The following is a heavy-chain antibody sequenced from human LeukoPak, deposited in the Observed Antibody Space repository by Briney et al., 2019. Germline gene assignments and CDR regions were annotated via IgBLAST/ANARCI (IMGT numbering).Heavy chain of an antibody. Sequence: GGSLRLSCTASGFTFSTYWMSWVRQAQGKGLEWVANIKQDVSEIYYVDSVKGRFTISRDTAKNSLYLQMNNLTAEDTAVYYCASLIWGGGFDIWGQGTMVTVSS. CDR2: IKQDVSEI. V-gene: IGHV3-7*01. J-gene: IGHJ3*02. CDR3: ASLIWGGGFDI. CDR1: GFTFSTYW. D-gene: IGHD3-16*01.